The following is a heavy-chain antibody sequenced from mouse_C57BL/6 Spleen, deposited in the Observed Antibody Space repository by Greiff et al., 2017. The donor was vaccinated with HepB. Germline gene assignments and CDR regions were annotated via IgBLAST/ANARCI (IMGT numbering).Heavy chain of an antibody. V-gene: IGHV1-55*01. Sequence: VQLQQPGAELVKPGASVKMSCKASGYTFTSYWITWVKQRPGQGLEWIGDIYPGSGSTNYNEKFKSKATLTVDTSSSTSYMQLSSLTSEDSAVYYCARDYSNYGAWFAYWGQGTLVTVSA. CDR3: ARDYSNYGAWFAY. D-gene: IGHD2-5*01. CDR1: GYTFTSYW. J-gene: IGHJ3*01. CDR2: IYPGSGST.